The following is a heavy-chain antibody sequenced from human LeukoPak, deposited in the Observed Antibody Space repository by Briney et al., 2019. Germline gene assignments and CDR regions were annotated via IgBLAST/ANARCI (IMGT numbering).Heavy chain of an antibody. J-gene: IGHJ3*02. CDR2: ISSSGGST. Sequence: GGSLRLSCSASGFSFSSYAMHWVRQAPGKGLEYVSAISSSGGSTYYADSVKGRFTISRDNSKNTLYLQMSSLRAEDTAVYYCVKAPSGGSCYPWCDAFDIWGQGTMVTVSS. D-gene: IGHD2-15*01. V-gene: IGHV3-64D*06. CDR1: GFSFSSYA. CDR3: VKAPSGGSCYPWCDAFDI.